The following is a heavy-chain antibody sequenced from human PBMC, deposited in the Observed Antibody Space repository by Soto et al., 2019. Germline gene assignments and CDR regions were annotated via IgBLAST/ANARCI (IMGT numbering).Heavy chain of an antibody. D-gene: IGHD3-22*01. CDR2: IYYAGST. CDR3: ARVDSSGSYFDY. V-gene: IGHV4-59*01. J-gene: IGHJ4*02. CDR1: YW. Sequence: YWPSRIKQTTGKGLEWIAYIYYAGSTNYNPSLKSRVTISVDTSKNQFSLKLISVTAADTAMYYCARVDSSGSYFDYWGQGTLVTVSS.